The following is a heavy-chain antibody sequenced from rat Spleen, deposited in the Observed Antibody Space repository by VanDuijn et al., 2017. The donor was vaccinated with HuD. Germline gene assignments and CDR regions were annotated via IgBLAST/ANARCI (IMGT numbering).Heavy chain of an antibody. Sequence: EVQLVESGGGLVQPGRSLKLSCAASGFTFSNYYMAWVRQAPTKGLEWVAYISAGGGSTYYRDSVKGRFTISRDNAKSTLYLQMDSPRSEDTATYYCASLIAAISARVMDAWGQGASVTVSS. CDR2: ISAGGGST. V-gene: IGHV5-27*01. D-gene: IGHD1-2*01. CDR1: GFTFSNYY. J-gene: IGHJ4*01. CDR3: ASLIAAISARVMDA.